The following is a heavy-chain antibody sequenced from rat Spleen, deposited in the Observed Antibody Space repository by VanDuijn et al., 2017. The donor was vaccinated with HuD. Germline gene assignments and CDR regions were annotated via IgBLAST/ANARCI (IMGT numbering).Heavy chain of an antibody. CDR2: ISPSGGTI. CDR3: AKDKDGGYVMDA. D-gene: IGHD1-11*01. J-gene: IGHJ4*01. Sequence: EVQLVESGGGLVQPGRSLKLSCAASGFTFSNHGMHWIRQAPTKGLEWVASISPSGGTIYYRDSVKGRLTISRDNAENTVYLQMNSLRSEDTATYYCAKDKDGGYVMDAWGQGASVTVSS. V-gene: IGHV5-19*01. CDR1: GFTFSNHG.